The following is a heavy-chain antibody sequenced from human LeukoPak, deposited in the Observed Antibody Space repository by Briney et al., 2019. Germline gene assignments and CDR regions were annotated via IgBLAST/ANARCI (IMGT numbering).Heavy chain of an antibody. J-gene: IGHJ4*02. V-gene: IGHV4-59*08. CDR2: IYYSGST. Sequence: SETLSLTCTVSGGSISSYYWSWIRQPPGKGLEWIGYIYYSGSTNYNPSLKSRVTISVDRSKNQFSLKLSSVTAADTAVYYCAKMGPAAADIVDWGQGTLVTVSS. CDR3: AKMGPAAADIVD. CDR1: GGSISSYY. D-gene: IGHD2-15*01.